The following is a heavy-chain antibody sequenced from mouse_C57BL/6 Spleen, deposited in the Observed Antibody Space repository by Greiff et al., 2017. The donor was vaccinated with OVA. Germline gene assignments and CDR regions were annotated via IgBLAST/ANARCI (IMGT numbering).Heavy chain of an antibody. CDR3: TKESYYGSSHYFDY. Sequence: QVQLQQSGAELVRPGASVTLSCKASGYTFTDYEMHWVKQTPVHGLEWIGAIDPETGGTAYNQKFKGKAILTADKSSSTAYMELRSLTSEDSAVYYGTKESYYGSSHYFDYWGQGTTLTVSS. J-gene: IGHJ2*01. CDR1: GYTFTDYE. V-gene: IGHV1-15*01. D-gene: IGHD1-1*01. CDR2: IDPETGGT.